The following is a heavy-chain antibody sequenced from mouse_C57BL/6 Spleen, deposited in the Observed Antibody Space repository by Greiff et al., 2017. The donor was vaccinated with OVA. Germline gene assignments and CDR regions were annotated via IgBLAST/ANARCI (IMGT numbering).Heavy chain of an antibody. CDR3: ARWGGSYFDY. Sequence: VQLQQSGPELVKPGASVKISCKASGYSFTSYYIHWVKQRPGQGLEWIGWIYPGSGNTKYNEKFKGKATLTADTSSSTAYMQLSSLTSEDSAVYYCARWGGSYFDYWGQGTTLTVSS. J-gene: IGHJ2*01. D-gene: IGHD1-1*02. CDR2: IYPGSGNT. V-gene: IGHV1-66*01. CDR1: GYSFTSYY.